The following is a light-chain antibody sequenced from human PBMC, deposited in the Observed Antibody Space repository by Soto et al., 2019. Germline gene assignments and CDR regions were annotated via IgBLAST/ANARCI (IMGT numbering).Light chain of an antibody. Sequence: DIQLTQSPSTLSASVGDRVTITCRASQSIANWLAWYQQTLGKAPKLLIHPASTLESGVPSRFSGSGSETEFTLNISSLQPGDFATYYCQQHDTYPLTFGGGTNVEIK. J-gene: IGKJ4*01. V-gene: IGKV1-5*03. CDR1: QSIANW. CDR3: QQHDTYPLT. CDR2: PAS.